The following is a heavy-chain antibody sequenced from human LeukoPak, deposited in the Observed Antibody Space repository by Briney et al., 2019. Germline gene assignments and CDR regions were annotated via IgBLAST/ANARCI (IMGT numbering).Heavy chain of an antibody. CDR2: ISGSGGRT. J-gene: IGHJ4*02. V-gene: IGHV3-23*01. CDR3: AKSYYDSSGYRGDFDY. D-gene: IGHD3-22*01. CDR1: GFTFSSYG. Sequence: GGTLRLSCAASGFTFSSYGMSWVRQVPGKGLEWVSVISGSGGRTDYADSAKGRFTISRDNSKNTLYLQMNSLRTEDTAVYYCAKSYYDSSGYRGDFDYWGQGTLVTVSS.